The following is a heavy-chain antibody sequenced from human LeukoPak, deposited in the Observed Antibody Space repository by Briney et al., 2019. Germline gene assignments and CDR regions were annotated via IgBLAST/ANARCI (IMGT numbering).Heavy chain of an antibody. CDR1: GFTFYDYA. D-gene: IGHD3-9*01. J-gene: IGHJ4*02. V-gene: IGHV3-9*01. CDR3: AKDMGLDDNPYFDY. CDR2: ISWNSGSI. Sequence: PGRSLRLSCAASGFTFYDYAMHWVRQAPGKGLEWVSGISWNSGSIGYADSVKGRFTISRDNAKNSLYLQMNSLRAEDTALYYCAKDMGLDDNPYFDYWGQGTLVTVSS.